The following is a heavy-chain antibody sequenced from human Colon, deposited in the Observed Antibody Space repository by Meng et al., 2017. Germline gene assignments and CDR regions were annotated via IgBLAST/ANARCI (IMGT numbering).Heavy chain of an antibody. J-gene: IGHJ5*02. CDR1: GGSVSSGSYY. CDR2: IYYSGST. Sequence: QVQLQESGPGLVRPSETLSLTCTFSGGSVSSGSYYWSWIRQPPGKGLEWIGYIYYSGSTNYNPSLKSRVTISVDTSKNQFSLKLSSVTAADTAVYYCARNYGPWGQGTLVTVSS. V-gene: IGHV4-61*01. D-gene: IGHD4-17*01. CDR3: ARNYGP.